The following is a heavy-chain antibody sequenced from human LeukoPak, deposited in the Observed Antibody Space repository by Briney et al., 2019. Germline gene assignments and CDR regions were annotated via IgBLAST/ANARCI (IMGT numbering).Heavy chain of an antibody. CDR1: GYIFNTYG. D-gene: IGHD1-7*01. CDR2: ISAYSGNT. V-gene: IGHV1-18*01. Sequence: ASVKVSCKASGYIFNTYGISWVRQAPGQGLEWMAWISAYSGNTNYAQKLQDRVTMTTDTSTSTAYMELRSLRSDDTAVYYCARGYCINWNYYFDYWGQGTLVTVSS. CDR3: ARGYCINWNYYFDY. J-gene: IGHJ4*02.